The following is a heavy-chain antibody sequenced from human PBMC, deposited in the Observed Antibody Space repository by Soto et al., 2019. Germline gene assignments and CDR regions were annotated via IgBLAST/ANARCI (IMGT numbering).Heavy chain of an antibody. CDR2: IYYSGST. V-gene: IGHV4-61*05. CDR1: GGSISSSSYY. D-gene: IGHD3-10*01. Sequence: SETLSLTCTVSGGSISSSSYYWGWIRQPPGKGLEWIGYIYYSGSTNYNPSLNSRVTISVDTSKNQFSLKLSSVTAADTAVYYCARVWGGAFDIWGQGTMVTVSS. J-gene: IGHJ3*02. CDR3: ARVWGGAFDI.